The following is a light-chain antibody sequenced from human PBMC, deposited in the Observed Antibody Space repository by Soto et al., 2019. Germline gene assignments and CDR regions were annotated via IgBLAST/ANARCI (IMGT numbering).Light chain of an antibody. V-gene: IGKV3-11*01. Sequence: EIVLTQSPATLSLSLGERATLSCRASQSVSSYLAWYQQKPGQAPRLLIYDASNRATGIPARFSGSGSGTDFILTISSLEPEDFAVYYCQQRSNWLLTFGGGTKVEIK. CDR2: DAS. CDR1: QSVSSY. CDR3: QQRSNWLLT. J-gene: IGKJ4*01.